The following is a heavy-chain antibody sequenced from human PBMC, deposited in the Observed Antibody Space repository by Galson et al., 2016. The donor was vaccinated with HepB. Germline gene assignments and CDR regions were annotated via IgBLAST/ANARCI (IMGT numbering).Heavy chain of an antibody. CDR2: INHSGST. J-gene: IGHJ5*02. Sequence: SETLSLTCAVYGGSFSAYYWSWIRQPPGKGLEWIGEINHSGSTNYNPSLKSRVTISVDTSKNQFSLKLGSMTAADTAVYYCARLRVVAATLFTEINWFDPWGQGTLVTVSS. V-gene: IGHV4-34*01. CDR3: ARLRVVAATLFTEINWFDP. CDR1: GGSFSAYY. D-gene: IGHD2-15*01.